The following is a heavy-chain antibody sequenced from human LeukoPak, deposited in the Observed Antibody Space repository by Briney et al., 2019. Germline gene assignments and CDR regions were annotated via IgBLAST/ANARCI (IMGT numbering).Heavy chain of an antibody. CDR2: IIPIFGTA. J-gene: IGHJ4*02. CDR3: ARDRYCSGGSCLNYYFDY. Sequence: SVTVSCKASGGTFSSYAVSWVRQAPGQGLEWMGGIIPIFGTANYAQKFQSRVTITADESTSTAYMELSSLRSEDTAVYYCARDRYCSGGSCLNYYFDYWGQGTLVTVSS. D-gene: IGHD2-15*01. CDR1: GGTFSSYA. V-gene: IGHV1-69*01.